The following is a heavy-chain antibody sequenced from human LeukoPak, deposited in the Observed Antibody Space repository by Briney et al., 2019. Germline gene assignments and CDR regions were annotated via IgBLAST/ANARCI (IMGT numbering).Heavy chain of an antibody. D-gene: IGHD3-22*01. CDR1: GFTFSNYW. CDR3: ARDLGQYYDTSDNWFDP. J-gene: IGHJ5*02. V-gene: IGHV3-74*01. Sequence: GALRLSCAASGFTFSNYWMHWVRQAPGKGLVWASRINSDGINTSYADSVKGRFTISRDNAKNTLNLQMNSLRAEDTAVYYCARDLGQYYDTSDNWFDPWGQGTLVTVSS. CDR2: INSDGINT.